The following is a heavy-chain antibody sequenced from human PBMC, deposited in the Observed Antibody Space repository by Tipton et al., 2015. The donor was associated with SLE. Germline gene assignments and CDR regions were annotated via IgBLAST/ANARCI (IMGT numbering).Heavy chain of an antibody. J-gene: IGHJ2*01. CDR2: INHSGST. Sequence: TLSLTCAVYGGSFSGYYWSWIRQPPGKGLEWIGEINHSGSTNYNPSLKSRVTISVDTSKNQFSLKLSSVTAADTAVYYCARKITMVQGGYWYFDLWGRGTLVTVSS. CDR1: GGSFSGYY. D-gene: IGHD3-10*01. CDR3: ARKITMVQGGYWYFDL. V-gene: IGHV4-34*01.